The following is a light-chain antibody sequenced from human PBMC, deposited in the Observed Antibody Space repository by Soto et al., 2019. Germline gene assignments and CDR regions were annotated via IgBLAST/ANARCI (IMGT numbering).Light chain of an antibody. V-gene: IGKV4-1*01. Sequence: DIVMTQSPDSLAVSLGERATLNCKSSQSVLSSSNNENYLAWYQQKPRQPPKLLINWASTRASGVPDRFSGSGSGTDFTLTISSLQTEDVAVYYCQQYYGSPLTFGQGTKVDIK. J-gene: IGKJ1*01. CDR3: QQYYGSPLT. CDR2: WAS. CDR1: QSVLSSSNNENY.